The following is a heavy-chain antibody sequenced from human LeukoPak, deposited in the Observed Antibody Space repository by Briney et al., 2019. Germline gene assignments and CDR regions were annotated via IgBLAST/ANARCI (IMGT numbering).Heavy chain of an antibody. J-gene: IGHJ4*02. D-gene: IGHD2-15*01. CDR2: IRSKAYGGTT. CDR1: GFTFGDYA. CDR3: TRDCSSTSCYFGRYCSGGSCLGFDY. Sequence: PGRSLRLSCTASGFTFGDYAMSWFRQAPGKGLEWVGFIRSKAYGGTTEYAASVKGRFTISRDDSKSIAYLQMNSLKTEDTAVYYCTRDCSSTSCYFGRYCSGGSCLGFDYWGQGTLVTVSS. V-gene: IGHV3-49*03.